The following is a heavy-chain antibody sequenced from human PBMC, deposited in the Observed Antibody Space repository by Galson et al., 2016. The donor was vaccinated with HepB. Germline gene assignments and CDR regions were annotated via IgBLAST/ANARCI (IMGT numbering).Heavy chain of an antibody. CDR2: INAANGAT. V-gene: IGHV1-3*01. D-gene: IGHD3-16*01. CDR1: GYTFTSYA. J-gene: IGHJ4*02. Sequence: SAKVSCKASGYTFTSYALHWVRQAPGQRLEWVAWINAANGATKYSQKFQARVTVTRDTSASTAYMELSSRSSEDTAVYYCARAFGRDEGSDRWELDYWGQGTLVTVSS. CDR3: ARAFGRDEGSDRWELDY.